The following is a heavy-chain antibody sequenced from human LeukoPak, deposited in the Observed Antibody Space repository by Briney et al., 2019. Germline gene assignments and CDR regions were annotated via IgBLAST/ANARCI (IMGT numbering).Heavy chain of an antibody. CDR2: IIPILGIA. D-gene: IGHD2-2*01. V-gene: IGHV1-69*04. CDR3: ARDRCSTTSCYAGGWYFDL. CDR1: GGTFSSYA. Sequence: ASVKVSCKASGGTFSSYAISWVRQAPGQGLEWMGRIIPILGIANYAQKFQGRVTITADKSTSTAYMELSSLRSEDTAVYYCARDRCSTTSCYAGGWYFDLWGRGTLVTVSS. J-gene: IGHJ2*01.